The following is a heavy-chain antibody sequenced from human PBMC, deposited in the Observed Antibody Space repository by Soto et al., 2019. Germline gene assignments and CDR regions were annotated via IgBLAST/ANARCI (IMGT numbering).Heavy chain of an antibody. CDR3: EKGDKLGNKTGYEFET. CDR2: TYFRSKWYN. CDR1: GDIFSSNTAS. Sequence: SQPLXLTCAISGDIFSSNTASFNFIRQSPSRCLEWLGRTYFRSKWYNDYAVSVKSRIIINPETSNKQFSLQLKSVTPEDTAVYFCEKGDKLGNKTGYEFETWGQGIMVTV. J-gene: IGHJ4*02. V-gene: IGHV6-1*01. D-gene: IGHD3-3*01.